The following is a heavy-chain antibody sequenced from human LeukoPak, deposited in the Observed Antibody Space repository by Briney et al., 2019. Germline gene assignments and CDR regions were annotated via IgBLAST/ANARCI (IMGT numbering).Heavy chain of an antibody. CDR2: VNLSGST. V-gene: IGHV4-59*01. CDR3: ARGVWLARDY. CDR1: GVSISTYH. J-gene: IGHJ4*02. D-gene: IGHD6-19*01. Sequence: SETLSLTCTISGVSISTYHWSWIRQSPGKGLEWIGDVNLSGSTNYNPSLNYNPSLKSRVSISIDTSKNQFSLKLSSVTAADTAVYYCARGVWLARDYWGQGTLVTVSS.